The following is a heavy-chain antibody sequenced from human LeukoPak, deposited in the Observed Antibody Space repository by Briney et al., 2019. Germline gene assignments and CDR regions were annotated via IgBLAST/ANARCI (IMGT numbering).Heavy chain of an antibody. CDR3: ARENGFSNSVQDWFDP. Sequence: RGSLRVSCAASGFTFSSYSMNWVRQAPGKGLEWVSSISSSSSYIYYADSVKGRFTISRDNAKNSLYLQMNSLRAEDTAVYYCARENGFSNSVQDWFDPWGQGTLVTVSS. D-gene: IGHD1-1*01. V-gene: IGHV3-21*01. CDR2: ISSSSSYI. J-gene: IGHJ5*02. CDR1: GFTFSSYS.